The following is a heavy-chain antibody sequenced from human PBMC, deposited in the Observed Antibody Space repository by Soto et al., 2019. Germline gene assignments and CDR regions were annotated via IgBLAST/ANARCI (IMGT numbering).Heavy chain of an antibody. J-gene: IGHJ5*02. V-gene: IGHV1-8*01. CDR3: ARWSAPSPTYYDFWSAPGRFDP. CDR2: MNPNSGNT. CDR1: GYTFTSYD. D-gene: IGHD3-3*01. Sequence: ASVKVSCKASGYTFTSYDINWVRQATGQGLEWMGWMNPNSGNTGYAQKFQGRVTMTRNTSISTAYMELSSLRSEDTAVYYCARWSAPSPTYYDFWSAPGRFDPWGQG.